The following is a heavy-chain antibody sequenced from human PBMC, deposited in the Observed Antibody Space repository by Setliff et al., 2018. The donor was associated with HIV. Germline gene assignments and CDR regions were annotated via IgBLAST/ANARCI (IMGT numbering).Heavy chain of an antibody. CDR1: GGSISSSSYY. CDR3: ARDHVFGSRTGFDP. V-gene: IGHV4-39*07. CDR2: VFHSGSA. Sequence: PSETLSLTCTVSGGSISSSSYYWGWIRQPPGKGLEWIGEVFHSGSANSNASLRSRVMISVDTSKNQFSLKLSAVTAADTAVYYCARDHVFGSRTGFDPWGPGILVTVSS. D-gene: IGHD3-10*01. J-gene: IGHJ5*02.